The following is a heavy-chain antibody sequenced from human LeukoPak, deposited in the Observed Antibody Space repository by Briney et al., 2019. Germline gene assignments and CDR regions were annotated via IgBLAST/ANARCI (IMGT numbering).Heavy chain of an antibody. V-gene: IGHV4-31*03. J-gene: IGHJ4*02. CDR3: ARAGSIYGWFDY. CDR1: GGSISSGGYY. D-gene: IGHD5-18*01. Sequence: PSETLSLTCTVSGGSISSGGYYWSWIRQHPGKGLEWIGYIYYSGSTYYNPSLKSRVTISVDTSKNQFSLKLSSVTAADTAVYFCARAGSIYGWFDYWGQGTLVTVSS. CDR2: IYYSGST.